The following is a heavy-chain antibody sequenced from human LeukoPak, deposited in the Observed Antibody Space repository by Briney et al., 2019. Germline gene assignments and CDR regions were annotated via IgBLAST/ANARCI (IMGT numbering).Heavy chain of an antibody. J-gene: IGHJ6*03. CDR3: ARERGPEGYCSSTSCSGAGQTPMDV. Sequence: GASVKVSCKASGYTFTSYGISWVRQAPGQGLEWMGWISAYNGNTNYAQKLQGRVTMTTDTSTSTAYMELRSLRSDDTAVYYCARERGPEGYCSSTSCSGAGQTPMDVWGKGTTVTVSS. D-gene: IGHD2-2*01. CDR1: GYTFTSYG. CDR2: ISAYNGNT. V-gene: IGHV1-18*01.